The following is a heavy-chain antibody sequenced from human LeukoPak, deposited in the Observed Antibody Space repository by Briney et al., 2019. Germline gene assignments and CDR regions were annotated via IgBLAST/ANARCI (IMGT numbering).Heavy chain of an antibody. V-gene: IGHV4-4*02. CDR1: GGSISSSYW. CDR2: IDHSGST. Sequence: SETLSLTCAVSGGSISSSYWWSWVRQPPGKGLEWIGEIDHSGSTNYNPSLKSRGTISVDKSKNQFSLKLSSVTAADTAVYYCARVKLIVVVSWFDPWGQGTLVTVSS. J-gene: IGHJ5*02. D-gene: IGHD3-22*01. CDR3: ARVKLIVVVSWFDP.